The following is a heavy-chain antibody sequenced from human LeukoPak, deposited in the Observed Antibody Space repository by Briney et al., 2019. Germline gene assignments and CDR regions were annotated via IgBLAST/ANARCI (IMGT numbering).Heavy chain of an antibody. CDR3: ARDGTFDI. J-gene: IGHJ3*02. Sequence: GGSLRLSCAASRFTVSTKYMNWVRQAPGKGLEWVSVIYSGGNTYYAASVKGCFTISRDNSKNTLYLQMNSLRAEDTAVYYRARDGTFDIWGQGTMVTVSS. CDR1: RFTVSTKY. CDR2: IYSGGNT. V-gene: IGHV3-66*01. D-gene: IGHD1-14*01.